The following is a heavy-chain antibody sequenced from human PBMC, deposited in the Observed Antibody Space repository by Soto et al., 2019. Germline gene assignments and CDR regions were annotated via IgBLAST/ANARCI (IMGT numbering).Heavy chain of an antibody. D-gene: IGHD6-6*01. CDR1: GGTFSSYA. Sequence: GASVKVSCKASGGTFSSYATSWVRQAPGQGLEWMGGIIPIFGTANYAQKFQGRVTITADESTSTAYMELSSLRSEDTAVYYCARDRAQHLVGGCCYYYGMAVWGQGTTVTVSS. V-gene: IGHV1-69*13. J-gene: IGHJ6*02. CDR3: ARDRAQHLVGGCCYYYGMAV. CDR2: IIPIFGTA.